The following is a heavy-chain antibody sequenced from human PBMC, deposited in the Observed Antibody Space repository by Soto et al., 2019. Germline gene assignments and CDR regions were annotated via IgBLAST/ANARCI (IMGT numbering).Heavy chain of an antibody. J-gene: IGHJ5*02. V-gene: IGHV4-39*01. CDR1: GGSIRSSSYY. D-gene: IGHD3-16*01. Sequence: QLQLQESGPGLVKPSETLSLTCTVSGGSIRSSSYYWDWIRQPPGKGLEWIGSIYYSGSTSYNPSLKSRVPISVDTSMNQFSLKLSSVTAADTAVYFCATSRPWGELRAGWFDPWGQGTLVTVSS. CDR2: IYYSGST. CDR3: ATSRPWGELRAGWFDP.